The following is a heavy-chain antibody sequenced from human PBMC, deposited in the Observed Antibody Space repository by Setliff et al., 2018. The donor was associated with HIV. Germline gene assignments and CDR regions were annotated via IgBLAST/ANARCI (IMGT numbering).Heavy chain of an antibody. CDR1: EVIVSNNY. J-gene: IGHJ4*02. D-gene: IGHD6-19*01. CDR2: IYGGGTT. CDR3: AKDILSLVTSSGWYGADY. Sequence: GSLRLSCAVPEVIVSNNYMSWVRQAPGKGLEWVSVIYGGGTTHYADSVKGRFTISRDNSKNTVYLQMNSLRVEDTALYYCAKDILSLVTSSGWYGADYWGQGTLVTVSS. V-gene: IGHV3-53*05.